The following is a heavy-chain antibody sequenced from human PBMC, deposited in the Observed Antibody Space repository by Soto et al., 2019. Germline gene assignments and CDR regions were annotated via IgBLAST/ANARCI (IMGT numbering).Heavy chain of an antibody. V-gene: IGHV5-51*01. CDR1: GYSFTSYW. J-gene: IGHJ4*02. Sequence: GESLKISCKGSGYSFTSYWIGWVRQMPGKGLEWMGIIYPGDSDTRYSPSFQGQVTISADKSISTACLQWSSLKASDTAMYYCARLAYCSGGSCYSGYFDYWGQGTLVTVSS. D-gene: IGHD2-15*01. CDR2: IYPGDSDT. CDR3: ARLAYCSGGSCYSGYFDY.